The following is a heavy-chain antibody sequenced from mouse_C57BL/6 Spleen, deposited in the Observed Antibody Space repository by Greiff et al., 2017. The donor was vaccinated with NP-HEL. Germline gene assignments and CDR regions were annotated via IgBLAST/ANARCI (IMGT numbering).Heavy chain of an antibody. D-gene: IGHD3-2*02. J-gene: IGHJ2*01. CDR1: GYTFTSYW. V-gene: IGHV1-64*01. Sequence: VQLQQPGAELVKPGASVKLSCKASGYTFTSYWMHWVKQRPGQGLEWLGMIHPNSGSTNYNEKFKSKATLTVDKSSSTAYMQLSSLTSEDSAVYYCAREGRQLRLQDYWGQGTTLTVSS. CDR3: AREGRQLRLQDY. CDR2: IHPNSGST.